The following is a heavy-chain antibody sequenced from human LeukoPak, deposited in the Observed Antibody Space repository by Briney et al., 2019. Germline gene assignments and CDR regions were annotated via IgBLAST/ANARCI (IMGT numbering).Heavy chain of an antibody. CDR2: ISGSGGST. J-gene: IGHJ4*02. CDR1: GFTFSTYA. Sequence: HPGGSLRLSCAASGFTFSTYAMSWVRQAPGKGLEWVSAISGSGGSTYYADSVEGRFTISRDTSKNTLFLQMNSLTAEDTAVYYCAKSTYDHVWGSSDYWGQGTLVTVSS. D-gene: IGHD3-16*01. V-gene: IGHV3-23*01. CDR3: AKSTYDHVWGSSDY.